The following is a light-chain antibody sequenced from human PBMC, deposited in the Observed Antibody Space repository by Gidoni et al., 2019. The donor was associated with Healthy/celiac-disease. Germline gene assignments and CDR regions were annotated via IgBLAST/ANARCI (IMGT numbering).Light chain of an antibody. CDR1: QSVSSY. Sequence: EIVLTQSPATLSLSPGERATLSCRASQSVSSYLAWYQQKPGQAPRLLIYDASNRATGIPAMFSGSGSGTDFTLTISSLEPEDFAVYYCQQRSNWPPYSFXQXTKLEIK. J-gene: IGKJ2*03. CDR3: QQRSNWPPYS. V-gene: IGKV3-11*01. CDR2: DAS.